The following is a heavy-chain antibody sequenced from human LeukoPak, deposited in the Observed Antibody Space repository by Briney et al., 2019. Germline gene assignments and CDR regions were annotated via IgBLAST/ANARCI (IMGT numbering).Heavy chain of an antibody. V-gene: IGHV3-48*02. CDR2: ISSSSTTI. CDR3: ESASTGSSSWYLNYFDY. D-gene: IGHD6-13*01. Sequence: GGSLRLSCAASGFTFSSYSMNWVRQAPGKGLEWVSYISSSSTTIYYADSVKGRFTISRDNAKNSLYLQMNSLRDEDTAVYYCESASTGSSSWYLNYFDYWGQGTLVTVSS. J-gene: IGHJ4*02. CDR1: GFTFSSYS.